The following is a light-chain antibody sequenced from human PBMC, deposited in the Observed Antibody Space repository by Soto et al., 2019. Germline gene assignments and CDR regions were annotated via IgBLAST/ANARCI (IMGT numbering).Light chain of an antibody. CDR1: SSDVGAYNY. V-gene: IGLV2-14*01. Sequence: QSVLTQPASVSGSPGQSITISCTGTSSDVGAYNYVFWYQQHPGKAPKLMIYDVSYRPSGVSNRFSGSKSDNTASLTISGLQAEDEADYYCSSYTGSSTLYVFGTGTKVTVL. J-gene: IGLJ1*01. CDR3: SSYTGSSTLYV. CDR2: DVS.